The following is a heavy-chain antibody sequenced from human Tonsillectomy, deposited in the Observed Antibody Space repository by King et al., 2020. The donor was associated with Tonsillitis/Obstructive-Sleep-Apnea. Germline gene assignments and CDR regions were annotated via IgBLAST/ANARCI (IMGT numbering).Heavy chain of an antibody. D-gene: IGHD4-17*01. Sequence: VQLQQWGAGLLKPSETLSLTCAVYGGSFSGYYWSWIRQPPGKGLEWIGEINHSGSTNYNPSLKSPVPISVDTSKNQFSLKLSSGTAAAPAVYYCASGRSMMTTVTTMGFDYWGQGTLVTVSS. J-gene: IGHJ4*02. V-gene: IGHV4-34*01. CDR3: ASGRSMMTTVTTMGFDY. CDR2: INHSGST. CDR1: GGSFSGYY.